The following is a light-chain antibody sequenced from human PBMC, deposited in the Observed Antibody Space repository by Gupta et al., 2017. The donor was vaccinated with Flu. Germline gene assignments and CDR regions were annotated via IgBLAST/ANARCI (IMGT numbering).Light chain of an antibody. J-gene: IGKJ1*01. CDR3: QQDYNLRT. CDR1: RDISKY. Sequence: DIQMTQSPSSLSASVGDRVTITCQASRDISKYLNWFQQKPGKAPKLLIYDASNLEPGVPSRFSGSGSGKEFTLTSSSRQTEDTAKYYWQQDYNLRTFGQGTKVEIK. V-gene: IGKV1-33*01. CDR2: DAS.